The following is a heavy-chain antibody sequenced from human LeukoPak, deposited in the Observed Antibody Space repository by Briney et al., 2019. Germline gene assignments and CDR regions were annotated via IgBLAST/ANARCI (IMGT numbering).Heavy chain of an antibody. CDR1: GFTFNNYA. J-gene: IGHJ6*03. Sequence: GGSLRLSCAASGFTFNNYAMIWVRQAPGKGLEWVSIITNSGDHSIHADSVKGRFTISRDNSKNTLYLQMNSLRAEDTAVYYCARDLYSSSWFPYYYYYYMDVWGKGTTVTVSS. V-gene: IGHV3-23*01. CDR3: ARDLYSSSWFPYYYYYYMDV. CDR2: ITNSGDHS. D-gene: IGHD6-13*01.